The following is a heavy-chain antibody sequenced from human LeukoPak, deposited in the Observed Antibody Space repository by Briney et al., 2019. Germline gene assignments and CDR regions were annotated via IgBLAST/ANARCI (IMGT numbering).Heavy chain of an antibody. CDR3: AKDIYAGPTEIDY. J-gene: IGHJ4*02. V-gene: IGHV3-23*01. D-gene: IGHD3-16*01. Sequence: GGSLRLSCAASGFTFSSYAMNWVRQAPGKRLEWVSGISASGGITYYADSVKGRFTISRDNSKNALYLQVSSLRAEDTALYYCAKDIYAGPTEIDYWGQGTRITVSS. CDR2: ISASGGIT. CDR1: GFTFSSYA.